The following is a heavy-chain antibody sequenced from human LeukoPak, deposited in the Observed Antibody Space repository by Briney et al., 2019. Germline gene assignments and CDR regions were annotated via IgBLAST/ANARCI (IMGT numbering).Heavy chain of an antibody. J-gene: IGHJ4*02. D-gene: IGHD6-6*01. CDR1: GFTFSSYA. CDR2: ISNSGGST. V-gene: IGHV3-23*01. Sequence: GGPLRLSCAASGFTFSSYAMNWVRQAPGKGLEWVSGISNSGGSTYYADSVKGRFTISRDNSKNTLYLQMNSLRAEDTAVYYCAKETSSSFDYWGQGTLVTVSS. CDR3: AKETSSSFDY.